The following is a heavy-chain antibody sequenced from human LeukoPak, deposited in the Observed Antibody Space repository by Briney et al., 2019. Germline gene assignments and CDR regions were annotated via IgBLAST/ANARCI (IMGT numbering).Heavy chain of an antibody. J-gene: IGHJ6*03. CDR2: IYTSGSA. CDR3: ARRNHYFYYMDV. Sequence: SETLSLTCTVSGGSISSYYWTWFRQSPVKGLEWIGYIYTSGSAFYNPSLESRVTISLDTSENQFSLKLSSATAADTAVYYCARRNHYFYYMDVWGKGTTVTVSS. V-gene: IGHV4-4*09. CDR1: GGSISSYY.